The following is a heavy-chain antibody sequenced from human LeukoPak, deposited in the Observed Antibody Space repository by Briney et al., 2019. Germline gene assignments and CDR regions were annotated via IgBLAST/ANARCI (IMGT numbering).Heavy chain of an antibody. V-gene: IGHV3-23*01. J-gene: IGHJ4*02. D-gene: IGHD3-22*01. CDR3: AKVKITMIVVVVTTNGFFDY. CDR2: ISGSGASR. Sequence: GGSLRLSCAASGFSFSDYAMSWVRQAPGKGPEWVSDISGSGASRYYEDSVKGRFTISRDNAKNTLYLQMNSLSAEDTAVYYCAKVKITMIVVVVTTNGFFDYWGQGTLVTVSS. CDR1: GFSFSDYA.